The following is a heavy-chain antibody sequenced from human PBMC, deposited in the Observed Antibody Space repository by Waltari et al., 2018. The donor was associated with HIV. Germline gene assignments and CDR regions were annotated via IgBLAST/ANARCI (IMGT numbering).Heavy chain of an antibody. CDR3: SGGYIILVRGASIHWFDP. Sequence: QVHLVQSGAEVKKPGASVKVSCKASGYTFSGYYMYWVRQAPGQGLEWIGWLIPNSGDTRNAQNVQCRVTITRDTSINTAYMELNVLRSDDTAVDYWSGGYIILVRGASIHWFDPWVKGTLVTFS. V-gene: IGHV1-2*02. J-gene: IGHJ5*02. D-gene: IGHD3-10*01. CDR1: GYTFSGYY. CDR2: LIPNSGDT.